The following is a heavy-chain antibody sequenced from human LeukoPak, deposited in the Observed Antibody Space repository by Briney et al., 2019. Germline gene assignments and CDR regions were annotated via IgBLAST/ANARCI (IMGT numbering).Heavy chain of an antibody. V-gene: IGHV4-34*01. CDR3: ATKRGYSSSWSH. CDR2: INHSGST. CDR1: GGSISGYY. Sequence: PSETLSLTCAVYGGSISGYYWSWIRQPPGKGLEWIGEINHSGSTNYNPSLKSRVTISVDTSKNQFSLKLSSVTAADTAVYYCATKRGYSSSWSHWGQGTLVTVSS. D-gene: IGHD6-13*01. J-gene: IGHJ1*01.